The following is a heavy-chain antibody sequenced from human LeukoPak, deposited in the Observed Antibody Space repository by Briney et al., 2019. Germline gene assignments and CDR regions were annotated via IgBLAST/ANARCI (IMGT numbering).Heavy chain of an antibody. CDR2: ISSSSSTI. V-gene: IGHV3-48*02. D-gene: IGHD5-12*01. CDR1: GFTFSGYE. Sequence: GGSLRLSCAASGFTFSGYEMNWVRQAPGKGLEWASYISSSSSTIYYADSVKGRFTISRDNAKNSLYLQMNSLRDEDTAVYYCARSTASGYVIDYWGQGTLVTVSS. CDR3: ARSTASGYVIDY. J-gene: IGHJ4*02.